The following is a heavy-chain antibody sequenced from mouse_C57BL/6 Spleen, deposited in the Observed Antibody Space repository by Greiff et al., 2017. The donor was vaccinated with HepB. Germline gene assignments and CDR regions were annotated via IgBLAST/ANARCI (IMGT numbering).Heavy chain of an antibody. J-gene: IGHJ3*01. CDR3: ARSPEYYGSRAWVAY. D-gene: IGHD1-1*01. Sequence: VQLQQSGAELMKPGASVKLSCKATGYTFTGYWIEWVKQRPGHGLEWIGEILPGSGSTNYNEKFKGKATFTADTSSNTAYMQLRSLTTEDSAIYYCARSPEYYGSRAWVAYWGQGTLVTVSA. CDR2: ILPGSGST. CDR1: GYTFTGYW. V-gene: IGHV1-9*01.